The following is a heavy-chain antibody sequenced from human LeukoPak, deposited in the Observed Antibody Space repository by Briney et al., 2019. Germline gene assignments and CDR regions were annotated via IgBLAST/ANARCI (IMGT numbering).Heavy chain of an antibody. D-gene: IGHD6-6*01. CDR1: GFIFSSCS. J-gene: IGHJ3*02. V-gene: IGHV3-48*01. CDR2: ISSSSSTI. CDR3: ASLFLCYGCSSSSDSFNI. Sequence: PGGSLRLSCAASGFIFSSCSMNWVRQAPGKGLEWVSYISSSSSTIYYEDSVKGRFTISRDNAKNSLYLQMNSLRAEDTAVYYCASLFLCYGCSSSSDSFNIWGQGTMVTVSS.